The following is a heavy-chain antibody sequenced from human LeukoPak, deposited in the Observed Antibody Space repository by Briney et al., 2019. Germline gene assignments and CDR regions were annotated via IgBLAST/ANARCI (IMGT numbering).Heavy chain of an antibody. D-gene: IGHD4-11*01. CDR1: GLTFRSYS. CDR2: ISRSGNTI. Sequence: PGGSLRLSCAASGLTFRSYSMNWVRQAPGKGLECVSYISRSGNTIYYADSVKGRFTISRDNAKNSLYLQMNSLRAEDTAVYYCARDLSDYNFFPDYWGQGTLVTVSS. CDR3: ARDLSDYNFFPDY. V-gene: IGHV3-48*01. J-gene: IGHJ4*02.